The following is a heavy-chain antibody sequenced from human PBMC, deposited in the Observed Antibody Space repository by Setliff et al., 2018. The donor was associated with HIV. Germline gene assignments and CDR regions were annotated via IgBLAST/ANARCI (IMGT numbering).Heavy chain of an antibody. CDR3: VRERDYGVRKPED. CDR1: GYIFTDYY. V-gene: IGHV1-46*01. D-gene: IGHD3-10*01. CDR2: MKPSSDAT. J-gene: IGHJ4*02. Sequence: ASVKVSCQASGYIFTDYYIHWVRQAPGQGLGWMGAMKPSSDATFYAQKLQDRVTMTRDTSTNTVYMELSSLSSEDTAVYYCVRERDYGVRKPEDWGQGTLVTVSS.